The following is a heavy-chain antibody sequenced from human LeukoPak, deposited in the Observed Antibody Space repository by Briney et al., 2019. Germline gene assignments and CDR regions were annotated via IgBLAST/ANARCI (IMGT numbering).Heavy chain of an antibody. J-gene: IGHJ3*02. CDR1: GFTFSSYA. D-gene: IGHD1-14*01. CDR2: ISSNGGST. Sequence: GGSLRPSCAASGFTFSSYAMHWVRQAPGKGLEYVSAISSNGGSTYYANFVKGRFTISRDNSKNTLYLQMGSLRAEDMAVYYCAREGNFPGDRVAFDIWGQGTMVTVSS. CDR3: AREGNFPGDRVAFDI. V-gene: IGHV3-64*01.